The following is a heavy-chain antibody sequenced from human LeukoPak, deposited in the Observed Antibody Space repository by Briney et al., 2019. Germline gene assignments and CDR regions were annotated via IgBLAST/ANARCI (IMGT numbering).Heavy chain of an antibody. CDR1: GGAISNYY. CDR2: IYYSGST. CDR3: ARRGYCSGGSCYSFDY. J-gene: IGHJ4*02. Sequence: SETLSLTCTVSGGAISNYYWSWIRQPPGKGLEWIGYIYYSGSTNYNPSLKSRVTISVDTPKNQFSLKLSSVTAADTAVYYCARRGYCSGGSCYSFDYWGQGTLVTVSS. V-gene: IGHV4-59*08. D-gene: IGHD2-15*01.